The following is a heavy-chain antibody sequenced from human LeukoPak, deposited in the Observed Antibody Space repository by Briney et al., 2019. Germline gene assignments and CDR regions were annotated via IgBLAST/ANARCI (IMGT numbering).Heavy chain of an antibody. D-gene: IGHD2-2*01. CDR3: ARNSGYCSSTSCYPFDC. CDR1: GYTLTSYD. J-gene: IGHJ4*02. V-gene: IGHV1-69*04. CDR2: IIPILGIV. Sequence: ASVKVSCRASGYTLTSYDISWVRQAPGQGLEWMGRIIPILGIVNYAQKFQGRVTITADKSTSTAYMELSSLRSEDTAVYYCARNSGYCSSTSCYPFDCWGQGTLVTVSS.